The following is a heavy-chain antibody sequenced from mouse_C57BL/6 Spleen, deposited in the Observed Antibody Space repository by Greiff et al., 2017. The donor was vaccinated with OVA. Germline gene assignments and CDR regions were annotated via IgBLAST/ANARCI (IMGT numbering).Heavy chain of an antibody. CDR1: GYAFSSYW. J-gene: IGHJ1*03. V-gene: IGHV1-80*01. D-gene: IGHD1-1*01. Sequence: VQLKESGAELVKPGASVKISCKASGYAFSSYWMNWVKQRPGKGLEWIGQIYPGDGDTNYNGKFKGKATLTADKSSSTAYMQLSSLTSEDSAVYFCARDYGSSHWYFDVWGTGTTVTVAS. CDR3: ARDYGSSHWYFDV. CDR2: IYPGDGDT.